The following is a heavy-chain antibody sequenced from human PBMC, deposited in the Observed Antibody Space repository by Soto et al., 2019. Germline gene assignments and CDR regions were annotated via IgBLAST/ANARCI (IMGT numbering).Heavy chain of an antibody. V-gene: IGHV1-18*01. J-gene: IGHJ5*02. D-gene: IGHD2-21*02. CDR2: ISAYNGNT. Sequence: ASVKVSCKASGYTFTNYAISWVRQAPGQGLEWMGWISAYNGNTKYAQKLQGRVTMTRDTSTSTVYMELSSLRSEDTAVYYCARSCGGDCYFRWFDPWGQGTLVTVSS. CDR1: GYTFTNYA. CDR3: ARSCGGDCYFRWFDP.